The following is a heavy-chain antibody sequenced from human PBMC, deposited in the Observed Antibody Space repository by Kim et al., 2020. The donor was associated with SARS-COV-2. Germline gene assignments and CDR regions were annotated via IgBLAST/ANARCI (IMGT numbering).Heavy chain of an antibody. Sequence: GGSLRLSCAASGFTFSSYWMHWVRQAPGKGLVWVSRISADGSDTSYADSVKGRFTISRDNAKNTLFLQMNSLRADDTAVYYCARLYNTGDELWGQGTLVTVSS. CDR1: GFTFSSYW. D-gene: IGHD2-8*02. J-gene: IGHJ4*02. CDR2: ISADGSDT. CDR3: ARLYNTGDEL. V-gene: IGHV3-74*01.